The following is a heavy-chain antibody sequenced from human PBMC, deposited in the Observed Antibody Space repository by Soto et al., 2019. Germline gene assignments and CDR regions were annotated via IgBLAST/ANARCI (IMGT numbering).Heavy chain of an antibody. J-gene: IGHJ4*02. CDR3: AKDHHGSSPLS. D-gene: IGHD6-13*01. Sequence: QVQLVESGGGVVQPGRSLRLSCAASGFTFSSYGMHWVRQAPGKGLEWVAVISYDGSNKYYADSVKGRFTISRDNSKNTLYLQMNSLIAEDTAVYYCAKDHHGSSPLSWGQGTLVTVSS. CDR2: ISYDGSNK. CDR1: GFTFSSYG. V-gene: IGHV3-30*18.